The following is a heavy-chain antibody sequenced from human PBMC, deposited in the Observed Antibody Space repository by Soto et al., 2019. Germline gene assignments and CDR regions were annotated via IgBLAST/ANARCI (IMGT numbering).Heavy chain of an antibody. CDR1: GFTSSSYA. J-gene: IGHJ4*02. CDR2: ISYDGSNK. V-gene: IGHV3-30-3*01. Sequence: PGGSLRLSCAASGFTSSSYAMHWVRQAPGKGLEWVAVISYDGSNKYYADSVKGRFTISRDNSKNTLYLQMNSLRAEDTAVYYCARDKDVDTADLDYWGQGTLVTVSS. D-gene: IGHD5-18*01. CDR3: ARDKDVDTADLDY.